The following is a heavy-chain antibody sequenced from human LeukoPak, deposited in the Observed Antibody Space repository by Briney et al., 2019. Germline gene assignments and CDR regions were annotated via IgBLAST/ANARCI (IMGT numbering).Heavy chain of an antibody. V-gene: IGHV3-23*01. Sequence: GGSLRLSCAASGFTFSSYAMSWVRQAPGKGLEWVSAISGSGGSTYYADSVKGRFTISRDNSKNTLFLQMNSLRAEDTAVYYCARDLVGATNYWGQGTLVTVSS. J-gene: IGHJ4*02. CDR2: ISGSGGST. CDR1: GFTFSSYA. CDR3: ARDLVGATNY. D-gene: IGHD1-26*01.